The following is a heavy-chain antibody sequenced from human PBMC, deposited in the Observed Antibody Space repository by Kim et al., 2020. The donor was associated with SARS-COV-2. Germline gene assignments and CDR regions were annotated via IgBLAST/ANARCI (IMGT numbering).Heavy chain of an antibody. Sequence: YTASLKSRLTISIDSSKKQFSLKLLSVTAADTAVYYCARRTVGSASGWFDPWGQGTLVTVSS. J-gene: IGHJ5*02. V-gene: IGHV4-39*01. D-gene: IGHD6-6*01. CDR3: ARRTVGSASGWFDP.